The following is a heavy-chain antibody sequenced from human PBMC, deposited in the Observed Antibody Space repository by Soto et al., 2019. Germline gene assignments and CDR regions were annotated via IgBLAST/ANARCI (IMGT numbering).Heavy chain of an antibody. CDR1: GLSLDSYA. CDR2: ITANGAFT. V-gene: IGHV3-23*01. J-gene: IGHJ3*01. D-gene: IGHD4-17*01. Sequence: EVQFLESGGGVVRRGGSLRLSCVASGLSLDSYAMTWVRQSPGKALEWVACITANGAFTSYTDSVRGRFTISRDNSKNTLYLQVDSLRADDTAVYYCGKDPNGDYFGAFDFWGQGTTIIVSS. CDR3: GKDPNGDYFGAFDF.